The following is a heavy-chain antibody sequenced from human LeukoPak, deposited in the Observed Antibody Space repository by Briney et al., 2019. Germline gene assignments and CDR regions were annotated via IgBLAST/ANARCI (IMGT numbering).Heavy chain of an antibody. Sequence: ASVKVSCTASGYTFSDYYIHWLRQAPGQGLEWMGWINPKSGRTNYAQYFEGRVPITRHTSSTTVYMDLTRVSSDDTAVYFCARPLGSLKEYWWFDPWGQGTLVTVSS. CDR2: INPKSGRT. V-gene: IGHV1-2*02. J-gene: IGHJ5*02. CDR1: GYTFSDYY. CDR3: ARPLGSLKEYWWFDP. D-gene: IGHD2/OR15-2a*01.